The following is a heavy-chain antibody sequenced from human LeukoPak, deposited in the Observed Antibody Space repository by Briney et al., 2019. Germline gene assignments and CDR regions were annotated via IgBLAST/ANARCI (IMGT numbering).Heavy chain of an antibody. D-gene: IGHD5-12*01. V-gene: IGHV3-30*18. CDR2: ISYDGSNK. CDR1: GFTFSSYG. Sequence: GGSLRLSCAASGFTFSSYGMHWVRQAPGKGLEWVAVISYDGSNKYYADSVKGRFTISRDNSKNTLYLQMNSLRAEDTAVCYCAKDLLPNSGYDPIPDYWGQGTLVTVSS. J-gene: IGHJ4*02. CDR3: AKDLLPNSGYDPIPDY.